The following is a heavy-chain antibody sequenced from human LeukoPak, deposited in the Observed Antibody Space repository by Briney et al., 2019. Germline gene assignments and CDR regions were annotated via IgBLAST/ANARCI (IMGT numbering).Heavy chain of an antibody. J-gene: IGHJ4*02. Sequence: GGSLRLSCAASGFTFSSYSMNWVRQAPGKGLEWVSSISSSSSYIYYADSVKGRFTISRDNAKNSLYLQMNSLRAEDTAVHYCARVFLDCSSTSCYGAEDYWGQGTLVTVSS. CDR1: GFTFSSYS. V-gene: IGHV3-21*01. CDR2: ISSSSSYI. D-gene: IGHD2-2*01. CDR3: ARVFLDCSSTSCYGAEDY.